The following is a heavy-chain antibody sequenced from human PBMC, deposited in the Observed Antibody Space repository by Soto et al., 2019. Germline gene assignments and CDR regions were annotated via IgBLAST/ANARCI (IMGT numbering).Heavy chain of an antibody. V-gene: IGHV3-48*02. CDR2: ISSSSSTI. CDR3: ARDPHRDFEDWFDP. J-gene: IGHJ5*02. CDR1: GFTFSSYS. Sequence: QPGGSLRLSCAASGFTFSSYSMNWVRQAPGKGLEWVSYISSSSSTIYYADSVKGRFTISRDNAKNSLYLQMNSLRDEDTAVYYCARDPHRDFEDWFDPWGQGTLVTVSS.